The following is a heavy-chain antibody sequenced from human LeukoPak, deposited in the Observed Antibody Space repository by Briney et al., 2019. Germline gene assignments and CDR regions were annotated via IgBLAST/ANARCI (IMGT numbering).Heavy chain of an antibody. Sequence: GGSLRLSCAASGFTFSSYSMNWVRQAPGKGLEWVSSISSSSSYIYYADSVKGRFTISRDNAKNSLYLQMNSLRAEDTAVYYCARAGGWGYSSSSGYYFDYSGQGTLVTVSS. J-gene: IGHJ4*02. V-gene: IGHV3-21*01. CDR1: GFTFSSYS. CDR2: ISSSSSYI. D-gene: IGHD6-6*01. CDR3: ARAGGWGYSSSSGYYFDY.